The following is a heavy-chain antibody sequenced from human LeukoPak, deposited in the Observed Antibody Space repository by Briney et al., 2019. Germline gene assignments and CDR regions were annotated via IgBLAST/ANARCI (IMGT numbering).Heavy chain of an antibody. D-gene: IGHD5-18*01. Sequence: ASVKVSCKASGYTFTDHYIHWVRQAPGQGLEWMGWINPNSGGTNYAQKFQGRVTMTRDTSISTAYMDLSRLTSGDTAVYYCASGGYKLDYWGQGTLVTVSS. CDR2: INPNSGGT. V-gene: IGHV1-2*02. J-gene: IGHJ4*02. CDR3: ASGGYKLDY. CDR1: GYTFTDHY.